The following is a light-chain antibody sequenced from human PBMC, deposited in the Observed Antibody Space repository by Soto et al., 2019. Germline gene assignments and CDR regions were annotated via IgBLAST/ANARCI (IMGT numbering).Light chain of an antibody. V-gene: IGKV3-20*01. CDR3: QQYGSSPLT. CDR1: QSVSSSY. Sequence: EIVLTQSPGTLSLSPGERATLSCRASQSVSSSYLAWYQQKPGQAPRLLIYGASSRATGIPDRFSGSGSGTDFTLTISRLEPEDFAVYYCQQYGSSPLTFVGGTKV. CDR2: GAS. J-gene: IGKJ4*01.